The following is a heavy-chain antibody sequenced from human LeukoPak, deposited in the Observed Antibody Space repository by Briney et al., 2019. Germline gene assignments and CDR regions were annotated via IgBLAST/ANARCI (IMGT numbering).Heavy chain of an antibody. CDR2: INHSGST. CDR1: GGSFSGYY. J-gene: IGHJ5*02. CDR3: ARLDVLRYMSWFDP. Sequence: SETLSLTCAVYGGSFSGYYGSWIRQPPGKGLEWIGEINHSGSTNYNPSLKSRVTISVDTSKNQFSLKLSSVTAADTAVYYCARLDVLRYMSWFDPWGQGTLVTVSS. D-gene: IGHD3-9*01. V-gene: IGHV4-34*01.